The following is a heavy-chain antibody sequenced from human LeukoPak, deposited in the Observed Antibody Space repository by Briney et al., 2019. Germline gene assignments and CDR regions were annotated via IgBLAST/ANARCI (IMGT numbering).Heavy chain of an antibody. CDR2: IYYSGST. J-gene: IGHJ5*02. Sequence: SETLSLTCTVSGGSISSYYWSWIRQPPGKGLEWIGYIYYSGSTNYNPSLKSRVTISVDTSKNQFSLKLSSVTAADTAVYYCARGAYGSGSRWFDPWGQGTLVTVSS. CDR3: ARGAYGSGSRWFDP. CDR1: GGSISSYY. V-gene: IGHV4-59*12. D-gene: IGHD3-10*01.